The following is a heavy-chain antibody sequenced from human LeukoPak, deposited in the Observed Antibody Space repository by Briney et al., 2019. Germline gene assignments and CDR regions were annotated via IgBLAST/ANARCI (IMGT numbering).Heavy chain of an antibody. J-gene: IGHJ4*02. CDR2: IRDDGSNK. Sequence: GGSLRLSCAGSEITFSSYGMHWVRQAPGKGLEWVAFIRDDGSNKYYADSVKGRFTISRDNSKNTLYLQMNSLRAEDTAVYYCAKGTLEWASSPESFDYWGQGTLVTVSS. D-gene: IGHD6-13*01. V-gene: IGHV3-30*02. CDR1: EITFSSYG. CDR3: AKGTLEWASSPESFDY.